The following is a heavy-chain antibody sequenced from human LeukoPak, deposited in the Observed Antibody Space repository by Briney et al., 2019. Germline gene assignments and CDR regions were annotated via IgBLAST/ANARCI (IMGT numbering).Heavy chain of an antibody. CDR3: ARRYYYDSSGYPFDY. CDR2: IYPGDSDI. D-gene: IGHD3-22*01. V-gene: IGHV5-51*01. J-gene: IGHJ4*02. Sequence: GESLKISCKGSGYSFTSYWIGWVRQMPGKGLGWMGIIYPGDSDIRYSPSFQGQVTISADKSISTAYLQWSSLKASDTAMYYCARRYYYDSSGYPFDYWGQGTLVTVSS. CDR1: GYSFTSYW.